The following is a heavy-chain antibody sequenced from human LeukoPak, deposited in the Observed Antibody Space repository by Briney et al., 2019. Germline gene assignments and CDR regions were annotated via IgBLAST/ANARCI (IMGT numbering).Heavy chain of an antibody. CDR3: ARSPFDGSAYFPFDY. CDR2: IYHSGST. V-gene: IGHV4-30-2*01. D-gene: IGHD3-22*01. J-gene: IGHJ4*02. Sequence: SETLSLTCAVSGGSISSGGYSWSWIRQPPGKGLEWIGYIYHSGSTYYHPSLKSRVTISVDRSKNQFSLKLSSVTAADTAVYYCARSPFDGSAYFPFDYWGQGNLVTVSS. CDR1: GGSISSGGYS.